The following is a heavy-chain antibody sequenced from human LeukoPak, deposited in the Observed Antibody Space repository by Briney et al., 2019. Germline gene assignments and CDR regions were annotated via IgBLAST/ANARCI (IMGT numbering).Heavy chain of an antibody. Sequence: SETLSLTCTVSGGSISSYYWSWIRQPPGKGLEWIGYIYYSGSTNYNPSLKSRVTISVDTSKNQFSLKLSSVTAADTAVYYCARPRAGIAARPGYFQHWGQGTLVTVSS. CDR2: IYYSGST. CDR3: ARPRAGIAARPGYFQH. V-gene: IGHV4-59*12. CDR1: GGSISSYY. D-gene: IGHD6-6*01. J-gene: IGHJ1*01.